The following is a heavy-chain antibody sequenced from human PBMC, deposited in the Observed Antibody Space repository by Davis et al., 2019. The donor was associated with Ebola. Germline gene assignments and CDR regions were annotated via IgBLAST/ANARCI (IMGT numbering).Heavy chain of an antibody. CDR1: GGSVSSYY. CDR2: IYYSGST. CDR3: ARLVVRSDSSPWFDP. Sequence: PSETLSLTCTVSGGSVSSYYWSWIRQPPGKGLEWIGYIYYSGSTNYNPSLKSRVTISVDTSKNQFSLKLSSVTAADTAVYYCARLVVRSDSSPWFDPWGQGTLVTVSS. D-gene: IGHD6-13*01. J-gene: IGHJ5*02. V-gene: IGHV4-59*02.